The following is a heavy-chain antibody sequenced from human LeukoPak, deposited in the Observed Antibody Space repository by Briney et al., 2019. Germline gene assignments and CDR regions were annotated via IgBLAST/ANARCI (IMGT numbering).Heavy chain of an antibody. CDR2: THYSGGT. D-gene: IGHD3-10*01. CDR1: GGSISSYY. V-gene: IGHV4-59*01. J-gene: IGHJ6*03. Sequence: SETLSLTCTVSGGSISSYYWSWIRQPPGKGPEWIGYTHYSGGTNYNPSLKSRVTISVDTSKNQFSLKLSSVTAADTAVYYCASQRITSGSYYMYVWGKGTTVTVSS. CDR3: ASQRITSGSYYMYV.